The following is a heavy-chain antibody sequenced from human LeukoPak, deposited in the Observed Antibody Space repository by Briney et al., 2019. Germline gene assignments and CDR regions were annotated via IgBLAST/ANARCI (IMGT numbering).Heavy chain of an antibody. V-gene: IGHV3-23*01. CDR3: AKDLIAYSYGYAGRSNFDY. CDR2: ISGSGGST. D-gene: IGHD5-18*01. Sequence: GGSLRLSCVGSGFTSIAYALTWARQAPGKGLEWVSGISGSGGSTYYADSVKGHFTISRDNSKNTLYLQMNSLRAEDTAIYYCAKDLIAYSYGYAGRSNFDYWGQGTLVTVSS. J-gene: IGHJ4*02. CDR1: GFTSIAYA.